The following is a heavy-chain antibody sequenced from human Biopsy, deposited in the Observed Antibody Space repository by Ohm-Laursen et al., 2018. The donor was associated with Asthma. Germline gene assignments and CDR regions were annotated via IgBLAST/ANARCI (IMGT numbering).Heavy chain of an antibody. D-gene: IGHD3-3*02. J-gene: IGHJ1*01. CDR3: ARTFHFWSPYHAEHYQL. CDR1: GFTFGDYW. Sequence: GSLRLSCAASGFTFGDYWMSWVRQVPGKGLEWVANIKHDGSEKSHVDSLKGRFTISRDNAKSSLYLQMNSLRAEDTAVYYCARTFHFWSPYHAEHYQLWGQGTLVTVSS. CDR2: IKHDGSEK. V-gene: IGHV3-7*01.